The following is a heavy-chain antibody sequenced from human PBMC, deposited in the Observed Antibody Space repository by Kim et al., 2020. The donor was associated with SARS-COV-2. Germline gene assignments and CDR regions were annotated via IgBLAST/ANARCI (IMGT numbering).Heavy chain of an antibody. CDR3: LRGGCGWMLDY. D-gene: IGHD2-2*03. CDR2: IGGSGGTT. V-gene: IGHV3-23*01. J-gene: IGHJ4*02. Sequence: GGSLRLSCTTSGFTFTGHAMSWVRQAPGKGLEWVSSIGGSGGTTYYVDSVKGRFSISRDNSKNTLYLHMSTLRADDTATYYCLRGGCGWMLDYWGQGTLV. CDR1: GFTFTGHA.